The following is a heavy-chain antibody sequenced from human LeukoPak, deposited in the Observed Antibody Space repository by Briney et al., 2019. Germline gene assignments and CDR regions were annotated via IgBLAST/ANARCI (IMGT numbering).Heavy chain of an antibody. Sequence: SETLSLTCAVSGGSISSGGYSWSWIRQPPGKGLEWIGEINHSGSTNYNPSLKSRVTISVDTSKDQFSLKLSSVTAADTAVYYCARGPILGYCSSTSCSRSRPGFWFDPWGQGTLVTVSS. CDR1: GGSISSGGYS. D-gene: IGHD2-2*01. CDR3: ARGPILGYCSSTSCSRSRPGFWFDP. J-gene: IGHJ5*02. V-gene: IGHV4-34*01. CDR2: INHSGST.